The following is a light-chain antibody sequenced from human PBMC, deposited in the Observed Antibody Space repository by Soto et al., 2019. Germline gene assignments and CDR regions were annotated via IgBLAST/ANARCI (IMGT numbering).Light chain of an antibody. CDR1: NSNIGNNF. CDR2: ENN. CDR3: GTWDGILSAGV. V-gene: IGLV1-51*01. Sequence: QSVLTQPPSVSAAPGQKVTISCSGRNSNIGNNFVSWYQQLPGTAPKLLIYENNKRPSGIPDRFSGSKSGTSATLGITGLQTGDEADYYCGTWDGILSAGVFGTGTKSPS. J-gene: IGLJ1*01.